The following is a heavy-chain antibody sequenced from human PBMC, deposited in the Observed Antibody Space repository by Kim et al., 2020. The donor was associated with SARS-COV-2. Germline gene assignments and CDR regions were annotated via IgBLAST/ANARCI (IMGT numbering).Heavy chain of an antibody. D-gene: IGHD3-10*01. V-gene: IGHV5-10-1*01. CDR3: ARQNYGSGVYVDY. Sequence: PSFQGHVTSSADKSISTAYLQWSSLKASDTAMYYCARQNYGSGVYVDYWGQGTLVTVSS. J-gene: IGHJ4*02.